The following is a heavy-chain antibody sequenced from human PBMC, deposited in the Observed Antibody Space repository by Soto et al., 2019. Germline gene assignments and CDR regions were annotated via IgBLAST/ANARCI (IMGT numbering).Heavy chain of an antibody. Sequence: EALKISCKGSGYTFTNYWINCVLQVPGKGLEWVGRIDPNDSYTNYGPSFQGHVTISTDKSISSAYLQWSSLKASDTATYYCARRLKGRYESSGYPKRQYFGMDVWGQGTTVTVPS. J-gene: IGHJ6*02. CDR2: IDPNDSYT. CDR3: ARRLKGRYESSGYPKRQYFGMDV. CDR1: GYTFTNYW. V-gene: IGHV5-10-1*01. D-gene: IGHD3-22*01.